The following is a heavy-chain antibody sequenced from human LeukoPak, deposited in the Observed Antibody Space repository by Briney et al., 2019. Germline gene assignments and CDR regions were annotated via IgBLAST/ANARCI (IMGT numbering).Heavy chain of an antibody. D-gene: IGHD3-10*01. Sequence: SVKVSCKASGYTFTSYGISWVRQAPGQGLEWMGRIIPILGIANYAQKFQGRVTITADESTSTAYMELSSLRSEDTAVYYCARDRYYYGSGLQRDYWGQGTLVTVSS. CDR2: IIPILGIA. V-gene: IGHV1-69*04. CDR1: GYTFTSYG. J-gene: IGHJ4*02. CDR3: ARDRYYYGSGLQRDY.